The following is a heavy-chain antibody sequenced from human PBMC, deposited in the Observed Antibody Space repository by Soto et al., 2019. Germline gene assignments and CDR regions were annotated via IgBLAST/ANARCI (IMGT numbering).Heavy chain of an antibody. CDR2: LKRDGSEK. V-gene: IGHV3-7*01. J-gene: IGHJ4*02. CDR1: VCTFVLYC. D-gene: IGHD7-27*01. CDR3: ARMALWGKLTDI. Sequence: WWSXRLSWSAAVCTFVLYCIFWVRHAPGKGLEWVANLKRDGSEKYFLDSVKGRFTMSRDNAKNSFYLHMNNLRAEDTAVYFCARMALWGKLTDIWGKGT.